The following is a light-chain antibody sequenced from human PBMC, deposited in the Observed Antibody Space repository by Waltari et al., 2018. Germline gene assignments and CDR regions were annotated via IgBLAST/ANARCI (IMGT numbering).Light chain of an antibody. CDR3: QQGSAFPPT. J-gene: IGKJ1*01. CDR2: HAS. CDR1: QAFSSW. Sequence: IQMTRPPSCASASVGDSVTITRRASQAFSSWLAWYQQKPGNSPNLLIYHASNLQSGVPSRFSGSGSGTDFTLTISSLRPEDSATYYCQQGSAFPPTFGQGTKVEIK. V-gene: IGKV1-12*01.